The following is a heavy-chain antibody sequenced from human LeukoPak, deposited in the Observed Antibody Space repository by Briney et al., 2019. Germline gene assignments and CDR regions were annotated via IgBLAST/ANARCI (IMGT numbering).Heavy chain of an antibody. D-gene: IGHD2-2*01. CDR3: ARRLTQYDCFDP. J-gene: IGHJ5*02. V-gene: IGHV6-1*01. CDR2: TNYRSTWYN. CDR1: GDSVSSNSVT. Sequence: SQTLSLTCAISGDSVSSNSVTWNWIRQSPSRGLEWLGRTNYRSTWYNDSAVSVRGRITVNPDTSKNQFSLHLNSVTPEDTAVYYCARRLTQYDCFDPWGQGILVTVSS.